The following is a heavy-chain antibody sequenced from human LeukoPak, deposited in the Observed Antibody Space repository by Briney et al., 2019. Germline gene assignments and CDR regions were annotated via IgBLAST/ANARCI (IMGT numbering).Heavy chain of an antibody. V-gene: IGHV3-30-3*01. D-gene: IGHD3-22*01. CDR3: ARDRRGYYDTSGYSN. Sequence: GGSLRLSCAASGFTFSSYAMHWVRQAPGKGLEWVAVISYDGSNKYYADSVKGRFTISRDNSKNTLYLQMNSLRAEDTAVYYCARDRRGYYDTSGYSNWGQGTLVTVSS. J-gene: IGHJ4*02. CDR2: ISYDGSNK. CDR1: GFTFSSYA.